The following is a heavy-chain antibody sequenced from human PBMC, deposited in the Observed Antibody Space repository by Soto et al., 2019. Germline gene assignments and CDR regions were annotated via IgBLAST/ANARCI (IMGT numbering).Heavy chain of an antibody. CDR1: GFSFSSYA. CDR3: ARDFPIAVAVEDAFDI. J-gene: IGHJ3*02. V-gene: IGHV3-30-3*01. CDR2: ISYDGSNK. D-gene: IGHD6-19*01. Sequence: QVQLVESGGGVVQPGRSLRLSCAASGFSFSSYAMHWVRQAPGKGLEWVAVISYDGSNKYYADSVKGRFTISRDNSKNTLYLQMNSLRAEDTAVYYCARDFPIAVAVEDAFDIRGQGTMVTVSS.